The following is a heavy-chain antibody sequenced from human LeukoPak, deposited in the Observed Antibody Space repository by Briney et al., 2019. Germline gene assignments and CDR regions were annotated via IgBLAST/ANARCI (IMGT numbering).Heavy chain of an antibody. J-gene: IGHJ4*02. D-gene: IGHD3-22*01. V-gene: IGHV3-9*01. CDR3: VRDSGYFLFDY. CDR1: GFIFNNYA. CDR2: ISWNSGSI. Sequence: PGGSLRLSCAGSGFIFNNYAMHWVRQPPGKGLEWVSGISWNSGSIDYADSVKGRFSISRDNAKNSLYLQMNSLRAEDTAVYYCVRDSGYFLFDYWGQGSLVTVSS.